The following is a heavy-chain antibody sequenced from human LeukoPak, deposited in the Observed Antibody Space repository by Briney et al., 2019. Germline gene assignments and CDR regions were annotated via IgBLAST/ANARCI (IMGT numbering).Heavy chain of an antibody. CDR2: ISSSSSYI. V-gene: IGHV3-21*01. D-gene: IGHD6-13*01. CDR1: GFTFSSYS. Sequence: PGGSLRLSCAASGFTFSSYSMNWVRQAPGKGLEWVSSISSSSSYIYYADSVKGRFTISRDNAKNSLYLQMNRLRAEDTAVYYCASVGYSSSSGLDPWGQGTLVTVSS. CDR3: ASVGYSSSSGLDP. J-gene: IGHJ5*02.